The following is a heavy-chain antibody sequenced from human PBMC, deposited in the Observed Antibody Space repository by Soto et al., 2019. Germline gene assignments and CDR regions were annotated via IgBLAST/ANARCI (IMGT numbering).Heavy chain of an antibody. Sequence: EVQLVESGGGLVKPGGSLRLSCAASGFTFSSYSMNWVRQAPGEGLEWVSSISSSSSYIYYADSVKGRFTISRDNAKNSLYLQMNSLRAEDTAVYYCARNAPVCRSTSCYGGSIDVWGKGTTVTVSS. CDR1: GFTFSSYS. CDR3: ARNAPVCRSTSCYGGSIDV. V-gene: IGHV3-21*01. D-gene: IGHD2-2*01. CDR2: ISSSSSYI. J-gene: IGHJ6*03.